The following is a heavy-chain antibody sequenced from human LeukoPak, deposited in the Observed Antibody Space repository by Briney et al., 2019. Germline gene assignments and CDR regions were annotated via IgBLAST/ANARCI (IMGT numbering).Heavy chain of an antibody. Sequence: PGGSLRLSCAASGFNFGEFWMTWVRQAPGKGLEWVANINQDGSQKYYVDSVKGRFTISRDNAKNSLYLQMNSLRAEDTAVYYCVRTDSSGSRANWGQGTLVTVSS. D-gene: IGHD3-22*01. CDR3: VRTDSSGSRAN. CDR1: GFNFGEFW. J-gene: IGHJ4*02. V-gene: IGHV3-7*01. CDR2: INQDGSQK.